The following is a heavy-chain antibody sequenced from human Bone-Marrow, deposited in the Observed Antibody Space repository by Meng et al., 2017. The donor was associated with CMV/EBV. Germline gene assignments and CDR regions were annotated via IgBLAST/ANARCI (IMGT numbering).Heavy chain of an antibody. Sequence: SQTLSLPCTVSGASVSSYYWSWIRQPPGKGLEWIGYIYYSGSTNFNPSLRSRVTISVDTSKNQYPLKLSSVTAADTAVYYCARTTSSGWYRGHWYFDLWGRGTLVTVSS. CDR3: ARTTSSGWYRGHWYFDL. D-gene: IGHD6-19*01. CDR1: GASVSSYY. CDR2: IYYSGST. J-gene: IGHJ2*01. V-gene: IGHV4-59*02.